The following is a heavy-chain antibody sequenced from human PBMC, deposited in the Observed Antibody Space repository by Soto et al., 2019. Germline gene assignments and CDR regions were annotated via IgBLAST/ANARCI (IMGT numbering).Heavy chain of an antibody. Sequence: PGGSLRLSCAASGFTFSDHYMDWVRQAPGKGLEWVSRIKNKDRAYTREYAASVEGRFTISRDDSKNSVYLQMNSLKTEDTAMYYCARARSGYPIDLWGQGTLVTVSP. CDR3: ARARSGYPIDL. CDR2: IKNKDRAYTR. D-gene: IGHD3-22*01. V-gene: IGHV3-72*01. CDR1: GFTFSDHY. J-gene: IGHJ5*02.